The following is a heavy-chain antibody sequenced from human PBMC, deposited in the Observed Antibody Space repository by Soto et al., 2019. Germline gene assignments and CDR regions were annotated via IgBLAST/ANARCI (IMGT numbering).Heavy chain of an antibody. CDR3: ARDRGIINDYDILTGGLFDY. Sequence: PSETLSLTCTVSGGSISSYYWSWIRQPAGKGLEWIGRIYTSGSTNYNPSLESRVTMSVDTSKNQFSLKLSSATAADTAVYYCARDRGIINDYDILTGGLFDYWGQGPVVTV. CDR2: IYTSGST. CDR1: GGSISSYY. J-gene: IGHJ4*02. D-gene: IGHD3-9*01. V-gene: IGHV4-4*07.